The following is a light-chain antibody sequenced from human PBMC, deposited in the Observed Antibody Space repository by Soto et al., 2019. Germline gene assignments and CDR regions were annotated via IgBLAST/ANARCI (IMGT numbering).Light chain of an antibody. V-gene: IGKV1-27*01. CDR3: QKYLSALWT. J-gene: IGKJ1*01. Sequence: DIQMTQSPSSLSASIGDRVTITCRASQGISNYLAWYQQKPGKDPKLLTYAASTLHSGVPSRFSGSGSGTDFTLTISSLQPEDVATYYCQKYLSALWTFGQGTKVDIK. CDR1: QGISNY. CDR2: AAS.